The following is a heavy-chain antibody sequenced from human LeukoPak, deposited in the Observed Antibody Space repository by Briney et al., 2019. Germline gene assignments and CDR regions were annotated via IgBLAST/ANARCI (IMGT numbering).Heavy chain of an antibody. CDR3: VRQTVVVVAAFFDY. CDR2: IGSSSATI. CDR1: GFIFRDYE. Sequence: GGSLRLSCVGSGFIFRDYEMNWVHQAPGKGLEWIAYIGSSSATIHYPDSVKGRFTISRDNAKNSLFLEMTSLRAEDTAVYYCVRQTVVVVAAFFDYWGQGALVTVSS. D-gene: IGHD2-15*01. V-gene: IGHV3-48*03. J-gene: IGHJ4*02.